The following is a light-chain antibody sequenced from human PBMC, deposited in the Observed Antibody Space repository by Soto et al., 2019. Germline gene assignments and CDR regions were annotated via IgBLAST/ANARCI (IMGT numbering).Light chain of an antibody. J-gene: IGKJ3*01. V-gene: IGKV1-5*01. CDR3: QQSSSSLFT. Sequence: DIPMTQSPSTLSASVGDRVTITCRASQSISSWLAWYQQKPGKAPKLLIYDASSLESGVPSRFSGSGSGTEFTLTISSLQPDDFATYYCQQSSSSLFTFGPGTKVDLK. CDR1: QSISSW. CDR2: DAS.